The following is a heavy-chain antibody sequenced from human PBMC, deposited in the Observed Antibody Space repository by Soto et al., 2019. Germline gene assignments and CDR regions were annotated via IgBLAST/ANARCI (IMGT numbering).Heavy chain of an antibody. J-gene: IGHJ5*02. CDR2: IYPGDSDT. CDR3: AMVYGDSVLNWFDP. V-gene: IGHV5-51*01. D-gene: IGHD4-17*01. CDR1: GDGFSIHW. Sequence: GESLKISCKDSGDGFSIHWVAWLRQMPGKGLEWMGIIYPGDSDTRYSPSFQGQVTISADKSISTAYLQWSSLKASDTAMYYCAMVYGDSVLNWFDPWGQGTLVTVSS.